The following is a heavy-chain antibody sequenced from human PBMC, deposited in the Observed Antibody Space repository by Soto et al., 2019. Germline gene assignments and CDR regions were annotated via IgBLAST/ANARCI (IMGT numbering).Heavy chain of an antibody. V-gene: IGHV4-34*01. D-gene: IGHD5-18*01. CDR3: ARVVTAMDKRGYNIFYYGMDV. Sequence: ILSLTCAVYGGSFSGYYWSWIRQPPGKGLEWIGEINHSGSTNYNPSLKSRVTISVDTSKNQFSLKLSSVTAADTAVYYCARVVTAMDKRGYNIFYYGMDVWGQGTTVTV. J-gene: IGHJ6*02. CDR1: GGSFSGYY. CDR2: INHSGST.